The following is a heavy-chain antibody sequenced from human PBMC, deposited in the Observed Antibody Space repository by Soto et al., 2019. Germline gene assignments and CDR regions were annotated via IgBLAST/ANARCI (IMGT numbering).Heavy chain of an antibody. CDR2: IYWDDDE. CDR1: GFSVTTDGVG. D-gene: IGHD7-27*01. Sequence: QITLKESGPALVKPTQTVTLTCSFSGFSVTTDGVGVGWVRQPPGEALEWLALIYWDDDERYSPSLETTLTITKDPSTIGLVRTMTNMDPVDTATHFCAHSRNPITGDAQVGDFDPWGPGILVTVSS. V-gene: IGHV2-5*02. J-gene: IGHJ5*02. CDR3: AHSRNPITGDAQVGDFDP.